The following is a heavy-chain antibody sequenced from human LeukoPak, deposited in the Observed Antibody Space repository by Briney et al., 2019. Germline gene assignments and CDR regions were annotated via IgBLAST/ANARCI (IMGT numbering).Heavy chain of an antibody. Sequence: GSLRLSCAASGFTFSTYWMHWVRQAPGKELVWVSRISSDGSNTNYADSVKGRFTISRDNAKNTLYLQVNSLRAEDTAVYYCAKEGGMIALDQWGQGTLVTVSP. D-gene: IGHD3-16*01. CDR3: AKEGGMIALDQ. J-gene: IGHJ5*02. CDR1: GFTFSTYW. V-gene: IGHV3-74*01. CDR2: ISSDGSNT.